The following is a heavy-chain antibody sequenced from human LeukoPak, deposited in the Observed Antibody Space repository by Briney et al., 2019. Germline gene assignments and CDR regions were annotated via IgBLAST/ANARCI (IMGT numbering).Heavy chain of an antibody. V-gene: IGHV3-23*01. D-gene: IGHD6-25*01. CDR3: ARASWISSSDAVR. J-gene: IGHJ4*02. Sequence: GGSLRLSCSASGLSFSSFAMSWVRQGPARGLEWVSSLRGNGETFYADSVRGRFTLSSDSFTNTVYLQLNNLRVEDTAIYYCARASWISSSDAVRWGQGTQVTVSS. CDR1: GLSFSSFA. CDR2: LRGNGET.